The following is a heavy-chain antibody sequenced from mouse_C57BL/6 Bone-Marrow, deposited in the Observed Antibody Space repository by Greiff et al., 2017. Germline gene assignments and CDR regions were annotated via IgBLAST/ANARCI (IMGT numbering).Heavy chain of an antibody. V-gene: IGHV2-9*01. CDR1: GFSLTSYG. CDR2: IWGGGST. CDR3: AKPVSPYYINYEDAMDY. D-gene: IGHD2-5*01. J-gene: IGHJ4*01. Sequence: VQGVESGPGLVAPSQSLSITCTVSGFSLTSYGVDWVRQPPGKGLEWLGVIWGGGSTNYNSALMSRLSISKDNSKSQVFLKMNTLQTDDTAMYYCAKPVSPYYINYEDAMDYWGQGTSVTVSS.